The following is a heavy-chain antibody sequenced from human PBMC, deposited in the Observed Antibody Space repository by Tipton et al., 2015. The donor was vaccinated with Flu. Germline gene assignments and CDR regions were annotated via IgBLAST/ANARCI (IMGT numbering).Heavy chain of an antibody. V-gene: IGHV4-38-2*01. CDR2: IHRSGNT. Sequence: LRLSCSVSGDSIGSDYYWGWIRQPPGKGLEWIGNIHRSGNTYRNPSLKSRVTISVDTSKSQFSLKVRSVTAADTAVYYCARASSYDYNAYYYFYFDFWAQGTLVSVSS. J-gene: IGHJ4*02. D-gene: IGHD3-22*01. CDR3: ARASSYDYNAYYYFYFDF. CDR1: GDSIGSDYY.